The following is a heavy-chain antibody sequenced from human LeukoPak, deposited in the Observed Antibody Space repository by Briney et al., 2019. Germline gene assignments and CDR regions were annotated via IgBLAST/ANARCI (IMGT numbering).Heavy chain of an antibody. D-gene: IGHD3-22*01. V-gene: IGHV3-30*03. Sequence: GGSLRLSCAASGFTFSSYGMHWVRQAPGKGLEWVAVISYDGSNKYYADSVKGRFTISRDNSKNTLYLQMNSLRAEDTAVYYCARLIAYYYDSSGIPDAFDIWGQGTMVTVSS. J-gene: IGHJ3*02. CDR3: ARLIAYYYDSSGIPDAFDI. CDR2: ISYDGSNK. CDR1: GFTFSSYG.